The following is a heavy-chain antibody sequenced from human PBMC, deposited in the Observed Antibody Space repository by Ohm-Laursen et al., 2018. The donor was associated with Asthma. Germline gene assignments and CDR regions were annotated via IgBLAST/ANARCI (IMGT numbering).Heavy chain of an antibody. CDR3: ARGYSSSWAPVPYYFDY. D-gene: IGHD6-13*01. V-gene: IGHV3-33*01. CDR2: IWYDGSNK. Sequence: SLRLSCAASGFTFSSYGMHWVRQAPGKGLEWVAVIWYDGSNKYYADSVKGRFTISRDNSKNTLYLQMNSLRAEDTAVYYCARGYSSSWAPVPYYFDYWGQGTLVTVSS. CDR1: GFTFSSYG. J-gene: IGHJ4*02.